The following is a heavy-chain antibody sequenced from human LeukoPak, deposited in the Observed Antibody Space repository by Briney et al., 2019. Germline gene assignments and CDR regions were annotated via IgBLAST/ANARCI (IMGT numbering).Heavy chain of an antibody. V-gene: IGHV3-30-3*01. CDR3: ARDFSGASRIDF. CDR2: VSNDAYNK. J-gene: IGHJ4*02. D-gene: IGHD4/OR15-4a*01. CDR1: GFTFNTYA. Sequence: PGGSLRLSCAASGFTFNTYAMHWVRQAPGKGLEWVAVVSNDAYNKYYSDSVKGRFTISRDNSRNTLYLQMNRLRPEDTAVYYCARDFSGASRIDFWGQGALVSVSS.